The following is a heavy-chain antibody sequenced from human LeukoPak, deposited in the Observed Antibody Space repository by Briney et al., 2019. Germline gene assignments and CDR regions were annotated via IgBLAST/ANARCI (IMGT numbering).Heavy chain of an antibody. CDR3: ASLLSSSWYWFDP. V-gene: IGHV3-53*01. D-gene: IGHD6-13*01. J-gene: IGHJ5*02. CDR1: GLTVSSNY. CDR2: IYDGGRT. Sequence: GGSLRLSCAVSGLTVSSNYMSWVRQAPGKGLEWVSVIYDGGRTDYADSAKGRFTISRDNSKNTLYLQMNSLRAEDTAVYYCASLLSSSWYWFDPWGQGTLVTVSS.